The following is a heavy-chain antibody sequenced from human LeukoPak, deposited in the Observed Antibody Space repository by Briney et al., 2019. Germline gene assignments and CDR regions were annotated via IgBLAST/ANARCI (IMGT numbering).Heavy chain of an antibody. CDR2: IDSDGSST. D-gene: IGHD5-18*01. CDR3: ARVRGHGYSYGDYYYGMDV. V-gene: IGHV3-74*01. J-gene: IGHJ6*02. CDR1: GFTFSSYW. Sequence: GGSLRLSCAASGFTFSSYWMHWVRQAPGKGLVSFSRIDSDGSSTSYADSVKGRFTISRDNAKNTLYLQMNSLRAEDTAVYYCARVRGHGYSYGDYYYGMDVWGQGTTVTVSS.